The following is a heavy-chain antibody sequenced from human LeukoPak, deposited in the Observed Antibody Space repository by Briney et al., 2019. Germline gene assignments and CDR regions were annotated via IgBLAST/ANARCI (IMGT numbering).Heavy chain of an antibody. Sequence: GGSLRLSCAASGFSFSNCSMNWVRQAPGKGLEWVSSISSSSTYIYYADSLEGRFTISRDNVRNSLYLQMNSLGAEDTAVYYCAGDYEGNLAFDIWGQGTMVTVSS. V-gene: IGHV3-21*01. CDR1: GFSFSNCS. J-gene: IGHJ3*02. D-gene: IGHD4-23*01. CDR3: AGDYEGNLAFDI. CDR2: ISSSSTYI.